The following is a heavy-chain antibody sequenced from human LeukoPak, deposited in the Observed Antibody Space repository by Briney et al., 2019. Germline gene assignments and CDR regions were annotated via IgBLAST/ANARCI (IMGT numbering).Heavy chain of an antibody. CDR1: GYTFTIYY. V-gene: IGHV1-46*01. J-gene: IGHJ3*02. CDR2: INPSGGST. Sequence: ASVTVSCTASGYTFTIYYMHWVRQAPGQGLEWMGIINPSGGSTSYAQKFQGRVTMTRDTSTSTVYMELSSLRSEDTAVYYCARDMAGSANIVVVVAATGPGDAFDIWGQGTMVTVSS. D-gene: IGHD2-15*01. CDR3: ARDMAGSANIVVVVAATGPGDAFDI.